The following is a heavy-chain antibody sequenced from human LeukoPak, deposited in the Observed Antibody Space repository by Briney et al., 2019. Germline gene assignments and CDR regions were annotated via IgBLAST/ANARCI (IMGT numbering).Heavy chain of an antibody. CDR2: IYSGGTT. D-gene: IGHD6-19*01. V-gene: IGHV3-53*01. CDR1: GFTVSATY. Sequence: GGSLRLSCAASGFTVSATYMSWVRQAPGKGLEWVSVIYSGGTTYYANSVKGRFTISRDSSKNTLYLQMNNLRVEDTAVYYCARDLVAVAGSRRVGYWGQGTQVTVPS. CDR3: ARDLVAVAGSRRVGY. J-gene: IGHJ4*02.